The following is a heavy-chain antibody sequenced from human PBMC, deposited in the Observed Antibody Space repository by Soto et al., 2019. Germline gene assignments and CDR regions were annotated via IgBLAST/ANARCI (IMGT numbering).Heavy chain of an antibody. CDR1: GGTFSSYA. D-gene: IGHD2-8*01. Sequence: QVQLVQSGAEVKKPGSSVKVSCKASGGTFSSYAISWVRQAPGQGLEWMGGIIPIFGTANYAQKFQGRVTITADESTSTAYIELSSLRSEDTAVYYCARENPGYCTNGVCYSTGWFDPWGQGTLVTVSS. CDR2: IIPIFGTA. CDR3: ARENPGYCTNGVCYSTGWFDP. J-gene: IGHJ5*02. V-gene: IGHV1-69*01.